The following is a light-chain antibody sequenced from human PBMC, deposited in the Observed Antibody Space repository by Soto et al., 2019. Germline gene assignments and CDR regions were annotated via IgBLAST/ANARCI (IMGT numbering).Light chain of an antibody. J-gene: IGLJ3*02. CDR3: VFDMGCGLSV. CDR1: SDSVSSSYY. V-gene: IGLV8-61*01. CDR2: DRN. Sequence: QAVVTQEPSFSVSPGGTVTLTCGLNSDSVSSSYYPSWYQQTPGQAPRTLIYDRNTRSSVVPDRFSGSILGTKAALTITGAQADDEYYYYCVFDMGCGLSVFGGGTKLTVL.